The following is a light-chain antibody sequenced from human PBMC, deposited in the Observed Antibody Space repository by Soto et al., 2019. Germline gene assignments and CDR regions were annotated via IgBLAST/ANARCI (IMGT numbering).Light chain of an antibody. CDR1: QNIASY. J-gene: IGKJ1*01. CDR2: GAS. V-gene: IGKV1-39*01. CDR3: QQSYSTLRWT. Sequence: DIQMTQSPSSLSASVGDRVTITCRASQNIASYLNWYQHKPGEAPKFLIYGASSLQSGVPSRFSGSGSGTDFTLTISSLQPEDFAPYYCQQSYSTLRWTFGQGTKVEVK.